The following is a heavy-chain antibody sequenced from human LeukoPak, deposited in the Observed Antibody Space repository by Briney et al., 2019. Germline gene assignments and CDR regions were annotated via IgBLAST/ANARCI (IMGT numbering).Heavy chain of an antibody. J-gene: IGHJ4*02. CDR1: GFTFGTFA. V-gene: IGHV3-23*01. CDR2: FGATGRTT. CDR3: AKDPSPDSGGYYYWHS. Sequence: GGSLRLSCVASGFTFGTFAMSWVRQAPGRGLEWVSTFGATGRTTYYADSVQGRFTISRDFSRNTLCLQMDNLGADDTAVYFCAKDPSPDSGGYYYWHSWGQGTLVTVSS. D-gene: IGHD3-22*01.